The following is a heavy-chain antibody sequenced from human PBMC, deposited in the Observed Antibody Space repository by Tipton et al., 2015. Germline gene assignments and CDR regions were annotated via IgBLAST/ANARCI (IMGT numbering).Heavy chain of an antibody. CDR2: IYHSGTT. D-gene: IGHD5-24*01. Sequence: TLSLTCSLSGGSFYTYYGTWIRQPPGQGLEWIGEIYHSGTTNYNPSLRGRVTISLRTPKNQLSLKVDSVTAADTAIYYCARGGSPIIEMAYHHYGLDVWGQGTTVTVSS. V-gene: IGHV4-34*01. J-gene: IGHJ6*02. CDR3: ARGGSPIIEMAYHHYGLDV. CDR1: GGSFYTYY.